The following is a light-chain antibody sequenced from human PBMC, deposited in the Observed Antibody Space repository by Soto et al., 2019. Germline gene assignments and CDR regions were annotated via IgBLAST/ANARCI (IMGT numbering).Light chain of an antibody. J-gene: IGLJ2*01. CDR1: SGHSSYA. CDR3: QTWGTGIRV. Sequence: QSVLTQSPSASASPGASVKLTCTLSSGHSSYAIAWHQQQPQKGPRFLMKLNGDGSHSKGDGIPDRFSGSSSGAERYLTIPSLQSEDEADYYCQTWGTGIRVFGGGTKLTVL. CDR2: LNGDGSH. V-gene: IGLV4-69*02.